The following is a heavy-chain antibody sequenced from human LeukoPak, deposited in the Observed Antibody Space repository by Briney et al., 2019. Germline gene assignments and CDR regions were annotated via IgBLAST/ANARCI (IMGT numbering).Heavy chain of an antibody. D-gene: IGHD5-12*01. CDR3: ARDRIVATEMDSGLIDY. CDR1: GGSISSSNW. CDR2: IYHSGST. V-gene: IGHV4-4*02. J-gene: IGHJ4*02. Sequence: PSETLSLTCAVSGGSISSSNWWSWVRQPPGKGLEWIGEIYHSGSTNYNPSLKSRVTISVDKSKNQFSLKLSSVTAADTAVYYCARDRIVATEMDSGLIDYWGQGTLVTVSS.